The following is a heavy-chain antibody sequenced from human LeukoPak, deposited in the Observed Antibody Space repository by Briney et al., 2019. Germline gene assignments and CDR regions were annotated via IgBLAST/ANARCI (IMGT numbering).Heavy chain of an antibody. CDR1: GFTLSSYA. J-gene: IGHJ6*02. Sequence: PGGSLRLSCAASGFTLSSYAMSWVRQAPGKGLEWVSAISGSGGSTYYADSVKGRFAISRDNSKNTLYLQMNSLRAEDTAVYYCARDLAVAGGAYYYYGMDVWGQGTTVTVSS. CDR3: ARDLAVAGGAYYYYGMDV. CDR2: ISGSGGST. V-gene: IGHV3-23*01. D-gene: IGHD6-19*01.